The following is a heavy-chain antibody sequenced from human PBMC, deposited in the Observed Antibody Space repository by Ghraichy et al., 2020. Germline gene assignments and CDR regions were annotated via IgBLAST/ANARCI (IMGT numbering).Heavy chain of an antibody. V-gene: IGHV3-23*01. CDR1: GFTFSSYA. CDR3: AKSATGITGTILSLGENYYYYGMDV. CDR2: ISGSGGST. Sequence: GGSLRLSCAASGFTFSSYAMSWDRQAPGKGLEWVSAISGSGGSTYYADSVKGRFTISRDNSKNTLYLQMNSLRAEDTAVYYCAKSATGITGTILSLGENYYYYGMDVWGQGTTVTVSS. J-gene: IGHJ6*02. D-gene: IGHD1-7*01.